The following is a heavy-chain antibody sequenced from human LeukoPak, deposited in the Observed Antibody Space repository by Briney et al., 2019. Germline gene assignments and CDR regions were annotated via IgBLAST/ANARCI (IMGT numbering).Heavy chain of an antibody. J-gene: IGHJ6*03. CDR2: INWNGGST. Sequence: SGGSLRLSCAASGFTYDDYGMSWVRQAPGKGLEWVSGINWNGGSTGYADAVKGRFTISRDNAKNSLYLQMNSLRAEDMALYYCAKGSVEYSYGYYMDGWGKGTTVTVSS. CDR1: GFTYDDYG. V-gene: IGHV3-20*04. D-gene: IGHD5-18*01. CDR3: AKGSVEYSYGYYMDG.